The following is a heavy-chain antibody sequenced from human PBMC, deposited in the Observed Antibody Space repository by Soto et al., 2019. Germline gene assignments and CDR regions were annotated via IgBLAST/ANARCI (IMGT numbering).Heavy chain of an antibody. Sequence: EVQLVESGGGLVQPGRSLRLSCAGAGFTFDDYAMHWVRQAPGKGLEWVSGISWHSGDIGYADSVKGRVTISRDNARNSRSLQMNATSADDTALYRCGSGNGGALGDPWAHWGQGSLVPVSS. CDR3: GSGNGGALGDPWAH. CDR1: GFTFDDYA. V-gene: IGHV3-9*01. CDR2: ISWHSGDI. J-gene: IGHJ4*02. D-gene: IGHD2-21*02.